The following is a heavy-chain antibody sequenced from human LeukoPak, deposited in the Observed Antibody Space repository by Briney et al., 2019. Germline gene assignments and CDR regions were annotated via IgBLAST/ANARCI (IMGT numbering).Heavy chain of an antibody. J-gene: IGHJ4*02. CDR1: GGSISSGVYY. CDR2: IHFSGST. V-gene: IGHV4-61*08. Sequence: PSETLSLTCTVSGGSISSGVYYWSWIRQPPGKGLEWIGSIHFSGSTNYNPSLRSRVTISVDTSKNQLSLKLSSVTAADTAVYYCARDLGGIYFDYWGQGTLVTVSP. CDR3: ARDLGGIYFDY. D-gene: IGHD1-26*01.